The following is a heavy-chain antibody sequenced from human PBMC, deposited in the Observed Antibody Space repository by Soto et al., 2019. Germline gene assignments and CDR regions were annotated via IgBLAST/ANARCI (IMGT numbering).Heavy chain of an antibody. CDR1: GGSISSGGYY. CDR2: TYYSGST. Sequence: SETLSLTCTVSGGSISSGGYYWRRIRQPPGKGLEWIGSTYYSGSTYYNPSLKSRVTISVDTSKNQFSLKLSSVTAADTAVYYCARAFLRIGFDPLGKGTLVTVSS. V-gene: IGHV4-30-4*01. CDR3: ARAFLRIGFDP. J-gene: IGHJ5*02.